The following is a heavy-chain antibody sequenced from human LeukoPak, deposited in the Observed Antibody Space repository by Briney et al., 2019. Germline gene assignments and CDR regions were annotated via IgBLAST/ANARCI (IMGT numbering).Heavy chain of an antibody. CDR1: GFTFRTSG. CDR2: ISGSGVST. CDR3: AKEYGYTYGEFDY. J-gene: IGHJ4*02. Sequence: GGSLRLFCAASGFTFRTSGMSWVRQAPGKGLEGVSAISGSGVSTYYADSVKGRFNISRDNSKNTLYLQMNSLRAEDTAVYYCAKEYGYTYGEFDYWGQGTLVTVSS. D-gene: IGHD5-18*01. V-gene: IGHV3-23*01.